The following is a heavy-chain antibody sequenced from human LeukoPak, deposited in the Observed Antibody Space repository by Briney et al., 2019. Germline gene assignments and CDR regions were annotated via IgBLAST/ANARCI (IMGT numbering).Heavy chain of an antibody. CDR1: GGSISSGSYY. J-gene: IGHJ4*02. D-gene: IGHD1-26*01. CDR2: IYTSGST. CDR3: ARVGATGSGYYFDY. Sequence: SETLSLTCTVSGGSISSGSYYWSWIRQPAGKGLEWIGRIYTSGSTNYNPSLKSRVTISVDTSKNQFSLKLSSVTAADTAVYYCARVGATGSGYYFDYWGQGTLVTVSS. V-gene: IGHV4-61*02.